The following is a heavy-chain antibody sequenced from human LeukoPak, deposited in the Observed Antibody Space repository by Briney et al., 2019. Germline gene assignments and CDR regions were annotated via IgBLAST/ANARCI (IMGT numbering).Heavy chain of an antibody. CDR2: IRSKAYGGTT. D-gene: IGHD6-13*01. CDR1: GFTFGDYA. V-gene: IGHV3-49*04. CDR3: AAGTPYGMDV. J-gene: IGHJ6*02. Sequence: PGGSLRLSCTASGFTFGDYAMSWVRQAPGKGLEWVGFIRSKAYGGTTEYAASVKGRFTISRDDSKSIAYLQMNSLKTEDTAVYWAAAGTPYGMDVWGQGTTVTVS.